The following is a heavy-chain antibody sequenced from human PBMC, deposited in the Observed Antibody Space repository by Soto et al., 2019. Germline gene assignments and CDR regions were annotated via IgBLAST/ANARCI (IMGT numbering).Heavy chain of an antibody. V-gene: IGHV2-5*02. CDR2: LYWDDDK. D-gene: IGHD3-10*01. CDR3: AHRKDYGSGSTKGGFGY. CDR1: GFSLTTGGVG. J-gene: IGHJ4*02. Sequence: QITLKESGPTLVKPTQTLTLTCTFSGFSLTTGGVGVGWIRQPPGKALEWLALLYWDDDKRYSPSLKTRLAITKDTSKNQVVLTLTNMDPVDTATYYCAHRKDYGSGSTKGGFGYWGQGALVTVSS.